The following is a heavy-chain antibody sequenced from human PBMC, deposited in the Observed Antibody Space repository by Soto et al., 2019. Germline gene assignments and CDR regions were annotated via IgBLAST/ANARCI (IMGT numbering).Heavy chain of an antibody. J-gene: IGHJ6*02. V-gene: IGHV1-18*01. CDR3: ARDVVVVPAARYYYYGMDV. D-gene: IGHD2-2*01. Sequence: ASVKVSCKASGYTFTSYGISWVRQAPGQGLEWMGWISAYNGNTNYAQKLQGRVTMTTDTSTSTAYMELRSLRSDDTAVYYCARDVVVVPAARYYYYGMDVWGQGTTVTVSS. CDR1: GYTFTSYG. CDR2: ISAYNGNT.